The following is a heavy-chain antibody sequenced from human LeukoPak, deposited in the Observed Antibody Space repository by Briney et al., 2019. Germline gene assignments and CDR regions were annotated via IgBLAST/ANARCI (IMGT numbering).Heavy chain of an antibody. CDR2: SRNEGHSYST. V-gene: IGHV3-72*01. CDR1: GVTFSSYG. CDR3: VALLRGIGY. D-gene: IGHD3-10*01. J-gene: IGHJ4*02. Sequence: PGGSLRLSCAASGVTFSSYGMHWVRQAPGKGLEWIGRSRNEGHSYSTDFAASVRGRAALSRDHSRDSLYPQINSLRTDDTAVYYCVALLRGIGYWGQGTLVTVSS.